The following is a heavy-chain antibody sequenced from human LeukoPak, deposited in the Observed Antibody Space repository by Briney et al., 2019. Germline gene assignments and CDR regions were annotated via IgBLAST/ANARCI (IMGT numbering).Heavy chain of an antibody. CDR3: ARHVGKWGFDF. Sequence: SETLSLTCAVYGGSFSSYYWTWIRQPPGKGLEWIGEINRSGSTTYNPSLKSRVTMSVDTSKTQFYLNLSSLTAADTAVYYCARHVGKWGFDFWGQGTLVTVSS. V-gene: IGHV4-34*10. D-gene: IGHD3-16*01. CDR2: INRSGST. CDR1: GGSFSSYY. J-gene: IGHJ4*02.